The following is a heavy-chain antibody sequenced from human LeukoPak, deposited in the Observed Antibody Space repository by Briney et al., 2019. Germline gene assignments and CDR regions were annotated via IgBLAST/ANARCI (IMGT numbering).Heavy chain of an antibody. Sequence: PGGSLRLSCAASGFTFSSYGMHWARQAPGKGLEWVAFIRYDGSNKYYADSVKGRFTISRDNSKNTLYLQMNSLRAEDTAVYYCAKETIEDGYGDYWGQGTLVTVSS. D-gene: IGHD5-24*01. V-gene: IGHV3-30*02. CDR3: AKETIEDGYGDY. CDR2: IRYDGSNK. J-gene: IGHJ4*02. CDR1: GFTFSSYG.